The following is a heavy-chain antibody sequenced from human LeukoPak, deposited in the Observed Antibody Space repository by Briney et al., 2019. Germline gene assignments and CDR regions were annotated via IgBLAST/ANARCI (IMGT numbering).Heavy chain of an antibody. D-gene: IGHD6-25*01. CDR2: ISGSGGST. Sequence: GRSLRLSCAASGFTFNTYGMHWVRQAPGKGLEWVSAISGSGGSTYYADSVKGRFTISRDNSKNTLYLQMNSLRAEDTAVYYCAKKTVSGQYGDYFDYWGQGTLVTVSS. V-gene: IGHV3-23*01. CDR3: AKKTVSGQYGDYFDY. J-gene: IGHJ4*02. CDR1: GFTFNTYG.